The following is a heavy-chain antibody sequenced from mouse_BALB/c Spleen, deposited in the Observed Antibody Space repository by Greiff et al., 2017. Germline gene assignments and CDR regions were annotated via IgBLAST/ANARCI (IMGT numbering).Heavy chain of an antibody. CDR1: GYSITSDYA. J-gene: IGHJ2*01. V-gene: IGHV3-2*02. Sequence: VQLKESGPGLVKPSQSLSLTCTVTGYSITSDYAWNWIRQFPGNKLEWMGYISYSGSTSYNPSLKSRISITRDTSKNQFFLQLNSVTTEDTATYYCARVNYRYDRYYFDYWGQGTTLTVSS. CDR2: ISYSGST. D-gene: IGHD2-14*01. CDR3: ARVNYRYDRYYFDY.